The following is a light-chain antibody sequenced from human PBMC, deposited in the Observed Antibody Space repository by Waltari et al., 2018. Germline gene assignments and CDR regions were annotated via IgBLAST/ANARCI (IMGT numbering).Light chain of an antibody. CDR1: NIGART. J-gene: IGLJ2*01. V-gene: IGLV3-21*02. CDR2: DDI. Sequence: SYVLTQPPSVSVAPGQTAMITCGADNIGARTVHWYQQRPGQAPGLVVVDDIDRPAWTPERLSGSNAGAASTLPARGGEAGDEADDSWQVWDDRSEHVVFGGGTKLTVL. CDR3: QVWDDRSEHVV.